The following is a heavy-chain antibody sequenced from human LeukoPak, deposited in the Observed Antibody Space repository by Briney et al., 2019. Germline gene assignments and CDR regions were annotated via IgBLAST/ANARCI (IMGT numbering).Heavy chain of an antibody. CDR1: GGSISSGGYY. J-gene: IGHJ4*02. Sequence: SQTLSLTCTVSGGSISSGGYYWSWIRQPPGKGLEWIGSIYYSGSTNYNPSLKSRVTISVDTSKNQFSLNLTSVTAADTAIYYCARLFLGDWGQGTLVTVSS. D-gene: IGHD3-16*01. V-gene: IGHV4-61*02. CDR2: IYYSGST. CDR3: ARLFLGD.